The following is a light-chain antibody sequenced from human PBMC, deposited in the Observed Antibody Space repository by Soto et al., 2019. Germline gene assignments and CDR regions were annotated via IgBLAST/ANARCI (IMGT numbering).Light chain of an antibody. CDR3: QQANSFPLT. V-gene: IGKV4-1*01. CDR2: AAS. CDR1: QSVLYSSNNKNY. J-gene: IGKJ4*01. Sequence: DIVLTHSPDSLAVSLGERATINCKSSQSVLYSSNNKNYLAWYQQKPGKAPTLLIYAASSLQSGVPSRFSGSGSGTDFTLTISSLQPEDFATYYCQQANSFPLTFGGRTKV.